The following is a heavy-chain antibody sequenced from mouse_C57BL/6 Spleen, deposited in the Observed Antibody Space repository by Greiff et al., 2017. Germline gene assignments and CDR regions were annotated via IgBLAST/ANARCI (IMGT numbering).Heavy chain of an antibody. Sequence: EVKLQESGPGLVKPSQSLSLTCSVTGYSITSGYYWNCIRQFPGNKLEWMGYISYDGSNNYNPSLKNRISITRDTAKNQFFLKLNSLTTEDTATYYCARDGPFAYWGQGTLVTVSA. J-gene: IGHJ3*01. V-gene: IGHV3-6*01. CDR2: ISYDGSN. CDR1: GYSITSGYY. CDR3: ARDGPFAY.